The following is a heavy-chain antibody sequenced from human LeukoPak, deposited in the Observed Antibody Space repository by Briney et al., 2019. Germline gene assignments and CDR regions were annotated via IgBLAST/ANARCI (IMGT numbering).Heavy chain of an antibody. CDR1: GYTFTSYA. D-gene: IGHD3-10*01. CDR2: INTNTGNP. V-gene: IGHV7-4-1*02. CDR3: ARVGMPPGGSGSYASYY. J-gene: IGHJ4*02. Sequence: ASVKVSCKASGYTFTSYAMNWVRQAPGQGLEWMGWINTNTGNPTYAQGFTGRFVFSLDTSVSTAYLQISSLKAEDTAVYYCARVGMPPGGSGSYASYYWGQGTLVTVSS.